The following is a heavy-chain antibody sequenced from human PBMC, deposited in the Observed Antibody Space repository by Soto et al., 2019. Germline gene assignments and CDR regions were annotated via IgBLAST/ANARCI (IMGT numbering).Heavy chain of an antibody. D-gene: IGHD4-4*01. J-gene: IGHJ5*02. CDR2: ISGSGGST. CDR3: AKIPSNRYSSHWFDP. CDR1: GFTFSSYA. V-gene: IGHV3-23*01. Sequence: SLRLSCAASGFTFSSYAMSWVRQAPGKGLEWVSAISGSGGSTYYADSVKGRFTISRDNSKNTLYLQMNSLRAEDTAVYYCAKIPSNRYSSHWFDPWSQGTLVTVSS.